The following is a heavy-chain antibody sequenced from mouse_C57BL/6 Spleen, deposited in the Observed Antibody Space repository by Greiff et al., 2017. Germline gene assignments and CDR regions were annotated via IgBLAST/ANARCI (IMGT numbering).Heavy chain of an antibody. V-gene: IGHV5-12*01. CDR3: ARRGSNYDFDY. J-gene: IGHJ2*01. D-gene: IGHD2-5*01. CDR1: GFTFSDYY. CDR2: ISNGGGST. Sequence: EVQRVESGGGLVQPGGSLKLSCAASGFTFSDYYMYWVRQTPEKRLEWVAYISNGGGSTYSPDTVKGRFTISRDNAKNTLYLQMSRLKSEDTAMYYCARRGSNYDFDYWGQGTTLTVSS.